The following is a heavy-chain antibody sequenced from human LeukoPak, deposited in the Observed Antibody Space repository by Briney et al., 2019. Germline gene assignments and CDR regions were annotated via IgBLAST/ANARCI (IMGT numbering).Heavy chain of an antibody. V-gene: IGHV1-2*02. J-gene: IGHJ5*02. CDR3: ARGEPWIQLWSGWFDP. Sequence: ASVKVSCKASGYTFTGYYMHWVRQAPGQELEWMGWINPNSGGTNYAQKFQGRFTMSRDTSISTAYMELSSLRSDDTAVYYCARGEPWIQLWSGWFDPWGQGTLVTVSS. CDR1: GYTFTGYY. D-gene: IGHD5-18*01. CDR2: INPNSGGT.